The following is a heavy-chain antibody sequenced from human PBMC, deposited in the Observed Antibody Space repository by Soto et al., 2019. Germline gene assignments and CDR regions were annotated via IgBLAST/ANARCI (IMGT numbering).Heavy chain of an antibody. CDR2: IRSKANSYAT. CDR1: GFTFSGSA. V-gene: IGHV3-73*01. CDR3: TRHDTYYDFWSGYYGDAEYYYYGMDV. Sequence: HPGGSLRLSCAASGFTFSGSAMHWVRQASGKGLEWVGRIRSKANSYATAYAASVKGRFTISRDDSKNTAYLQMNSLKTEDTAVYYCTRHDTYYDFWSGYYGDAEYYYYGMDVWGQGTTVTVSS. J-gene: IGHJ6*02. D-gene: IGHD3-3*01.